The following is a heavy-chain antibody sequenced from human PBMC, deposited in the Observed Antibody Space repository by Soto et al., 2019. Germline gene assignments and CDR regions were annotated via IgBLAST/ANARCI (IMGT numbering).Heavy chain of an antibody. V-gene: IGHV4-34*01. Sequence: PSETLSLTCAVVGDSLRGQSWNWIRQSPGKGLEWIGELDQSGGTNYNPSLKSRAIISDDTSKNQFSLALTSVTAADTAVYYCAREDSYGWSGKSLDVWGQGTTVTVSS. D-gene: IGHD6-19*01. CDR1: GDSLRGQS. CDR3: AREDSYGWSGKSLDV. J-gene: IGHJ6*02. CDR2: LDQSGGT.